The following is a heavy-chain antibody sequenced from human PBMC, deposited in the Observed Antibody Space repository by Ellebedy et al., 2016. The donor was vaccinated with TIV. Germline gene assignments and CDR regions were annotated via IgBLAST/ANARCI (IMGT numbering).Heavy chain of an antibody. CDR3: AKDMAAGTGWYFDY. CDR2: ISYDGSNK. D-gene: IGHD6-13*01. V-gene: IGHV3-30*18. J-gene: IGHJ4*02. Sequence: GESLKISXAASGFTFSSYGMHWVRQAPGKGLEWVAVISYDGSNKYYADSVKGRFTISRDNSKNTLYLQMNSLRAEDTAVYYCAKDMAAGTGWYFDYWGQGTLVTVSS. CDR1: GFTFSSYG.